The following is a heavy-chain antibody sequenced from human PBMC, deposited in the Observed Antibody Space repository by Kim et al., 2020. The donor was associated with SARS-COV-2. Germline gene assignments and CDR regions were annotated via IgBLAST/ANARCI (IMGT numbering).Heavy chain of an antibody. CDR1: GYTFTDYY. J-gene: IGHJ4*02. CDR2: INPNSGGT. Sequence: ASVKVSCKVSGYTFTDYYMHWVRQAPGQGLEWMGWINPNSGGTNYAQKFQGRVTMTRDTSITTAYLDLSRLRSDDTAVYYCTRDLGGVGATVFDYWGQGTLITVSS. CDR3: TRDLGGVGATVFDY. D-gene: IGHD1-26*01. V-gene: IGHV1-2*02.